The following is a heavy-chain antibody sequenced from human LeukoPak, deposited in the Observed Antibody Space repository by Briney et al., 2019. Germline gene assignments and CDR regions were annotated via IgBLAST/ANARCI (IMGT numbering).Heavy chain of an antibody. D-gene: IGHD2-15*01. J-gene: IGHJ4*02. CDR3: TLGSWPIDY. CDR2: VKSKADGGTT. V-gene: IGHV3-15*01. Sequence: GGSLRLSCAASGFTFSNAWMSWVRQAPGRGRGWVGRVKSKADGGTTDYAAPVKGRFAISRDDSKNTLYLQMNSLKTEDTAVYYCTLGSWPIDYWGQGTLVTVSS. CDR1: GFTFSNAW.